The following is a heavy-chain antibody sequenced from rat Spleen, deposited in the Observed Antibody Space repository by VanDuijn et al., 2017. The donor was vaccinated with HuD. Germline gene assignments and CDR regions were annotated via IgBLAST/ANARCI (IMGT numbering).Heavy chain of an antibody. CDR2: ISTSGGST. CDR3: TRGGAAISTPMDA. Sequence: EVQLVESDGGLVQPGRSLKLSCAASGFTFSDYYMAWVRQAPTKGLEWVATISTSGGSTYYRDSVKGRFTISRDNAKSTLYLQMNSLRSEDTATYYCTRGGAAISTPMDAWGQGASVTVSS. V-gene: IGHV5-27*01. D-gene: IGHD1-2*01. J-gene: IGHJ4*01. CDR1: GFTFSDYY.